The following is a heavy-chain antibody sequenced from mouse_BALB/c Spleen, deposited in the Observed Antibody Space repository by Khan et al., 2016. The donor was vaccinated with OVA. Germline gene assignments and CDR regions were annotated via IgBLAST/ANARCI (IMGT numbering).Heavy chain of an antibody. V-gene: IGHV5-6-5*01. J-gene: IGHJ3*01. CDR1: GFTFSNYG. CDR2: ISSGDTT. Sequence: EVQLVESGGGLVKPGGSLKLSCAASGFTFSNYGVSWVRQTPEKRLEWVASISSGDTTYYPDSVKGRFTISRDNARNILYLQMSSLRSEDQAMYYCARDYWFDYWGQGTLVTVSA. CDR3: ARDYWFDY.